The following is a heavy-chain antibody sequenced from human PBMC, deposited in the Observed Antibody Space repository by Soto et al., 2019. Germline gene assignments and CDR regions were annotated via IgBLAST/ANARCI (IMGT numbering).Heavy chain of an antibody. V-gene: IGHV1-18*01. CDR3: ARDRGVAPPVAGNTHYYDYMDV. Sequence: QDQLVQSGAEVKKPGASVTVSCKASGYSFTNYGVTWVRQAPGQGLEWMGWISAFNGNTHYAQNLQGRGTMTTDASTSTAYMELRSLRSDDTAVYYCARDRGVAPPVAGNTHYYDYMDVWGKGTTVTVSS. D-gene: IGHD6-19*01. J-gene: IGHJ6*03. CDR1: GYSFTNYG. CDR2: ISAFNGNT.